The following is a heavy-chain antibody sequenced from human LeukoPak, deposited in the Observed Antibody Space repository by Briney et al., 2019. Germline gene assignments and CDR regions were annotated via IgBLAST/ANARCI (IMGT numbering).Heavy chain of an antibody. CDR2: LSGSGGIT. CDR3: AKDQAFGSGNYFDY. D-gene: IGHD3-10*01. V-gene: IGHV3-23*01. Sequence: GGSLRLSCAASGFTFAGYAMSWVRQAPGKGLEWVSLLSGSGGITYYADSVKGRFTISRDNSKNTLYLQMNSLRAEDTAVYYCAKDQAFGSGNYFDYWGQGTLVTVSS. J-gene: IGHJ4*02. CDR1: GFTFAGYA.